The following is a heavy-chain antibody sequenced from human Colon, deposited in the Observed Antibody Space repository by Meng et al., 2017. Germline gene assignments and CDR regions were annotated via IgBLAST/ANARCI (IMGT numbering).Heavy chain of an antibody. CDR2: IGHSGFT. D-gene: IGHD6-19*01. Sequence: QPQLQESGPGLVKPSEARSLTCSVSGGSISTSGYYGGWIRQPPGKGLEWIGSIGHSGFTYYTPSLKSRVAVSLDTSKSQFSLILTSVTAADTAVYYCVRSSAWVRTGFDPWGQGTLVTVSS. J-gene: IGHJ5*02. CDR1: GGSISTSGYY. CDR3: VRSSAWVRTGFDP. V-gene: IGHV4-39*01.